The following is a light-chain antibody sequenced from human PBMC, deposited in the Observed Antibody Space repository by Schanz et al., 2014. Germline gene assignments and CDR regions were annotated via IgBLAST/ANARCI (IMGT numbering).Light chain of an antibody. Sequence: DIVMTQSPDSLAVSLGKRATIHCKSSQSLLYTSDSKDYLAWYQHKPGQPPKLVIHWATSRESGVPDRFSGSGSGTDFTLTISRLQAEDVAVYYCQQYYSTPLSFGGGTKVEIK. CDR2: WAT. CDR3: QQYYSTPLS. V-gene: IGKV4-1*01. J-gene: IGKJ4*01. CDR1: QSLLYTSDSKDY.